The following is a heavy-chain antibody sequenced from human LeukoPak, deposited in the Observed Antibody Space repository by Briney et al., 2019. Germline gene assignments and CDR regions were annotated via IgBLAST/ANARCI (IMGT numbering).Heavy chain of an antibody. CDR2: ISDSANTI. J-gene: IGHJ4*02. CDR1: GFTFSRYE. CDR3: ARDKVVGPTQFDY. Sequence: GGSLRLSCAGSGFTFSRYEMNWVRQAPGKGLEWISYISDSANTIFYAESVKGRYTISRDNAKNSLYLQMNSLRAEDTAVYYCARDKVVGPTQFDYWGQGALVTVSS. D-gene: IGHD1-26*01. V-gene: IGHV3-48*03.